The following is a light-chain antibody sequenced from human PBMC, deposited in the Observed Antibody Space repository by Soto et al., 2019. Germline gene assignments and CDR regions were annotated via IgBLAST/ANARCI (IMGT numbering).Light chain of an antibody. J-gene: IGKJ1*01. Sequence: EIVRTQSPATLSVSPGERATLSCRASQSVSSNLAWYQQKPGQAPRLLIYAASSRATGIPDRFSGSGSGTDFTLTISRLEPEDFAVYYCQDYGSSPQTFGQGTKVDIK. CDR3: QDYGSSPQT. CDR1: QSVSSN. CDR2: AAS. V-gene: IGKV3-20*01.